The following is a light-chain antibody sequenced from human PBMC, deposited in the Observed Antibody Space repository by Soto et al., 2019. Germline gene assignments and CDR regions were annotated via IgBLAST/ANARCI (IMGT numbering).Light chain of an antibody. CDR3: AAWDDSLNAYV. CDR2: SNN. Sequence: QSVLTQPPSASGTPGQRVTISCSGSSSNIGRSSVNWYQHLPGAAPKLLIFSNNQRPSGVPDRFSGSRSGTSASLAISGLQSEDEADYYCAAWDDSLNAYVFGTGTKVTVL. J-gene: IGLJ1*01. V-gene: IGLV1-44*01. CDR1: SSNIGRSS.